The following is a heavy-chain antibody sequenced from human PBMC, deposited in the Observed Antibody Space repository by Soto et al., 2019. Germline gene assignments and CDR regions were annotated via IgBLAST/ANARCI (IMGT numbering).Heavy chain of an antibody. D-gene: IGHD3-22*01. CDR3: AKNFYGSSGYEIIYGAFDI. CDR2: ISSSGGST. J-gene: IGHJ3*02. Sequence: GGSLRLSCVASGFTFTSYAMTWVRQAPGKGLEWVSGISSSGGSTYYADSVKGRFTISRDNSKNTLYLQMNSLGAEDTAVYYCAKNFYGSSGYEIIYGAFDIWGQGTMVTVSS. CDR1: GFTFTSYA. V-gene: IGHV3-23*01.